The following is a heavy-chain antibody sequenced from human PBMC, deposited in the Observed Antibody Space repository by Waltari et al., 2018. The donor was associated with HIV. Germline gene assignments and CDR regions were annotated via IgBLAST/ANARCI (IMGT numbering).Heavy chain of an antibody. CDR3: ARQDKGGKREELLTS. Sequence: QVHLRESGPALVKPWETLSLTCTVSNASINTDSHYWAWVRQSPGKGPGWIASIYHRGVAYYSPSFKSRVTISVDKSKNEFYLKLRSVTASDSGVFFCARQDKGGKREELLTSWGPG. CDR1: NASINTDSHY. D-gene: IGHD1-26*01. V-gene: IGHV4-39*01. CDR2: IYHRGVA. J-gene: IGHJ5*02.